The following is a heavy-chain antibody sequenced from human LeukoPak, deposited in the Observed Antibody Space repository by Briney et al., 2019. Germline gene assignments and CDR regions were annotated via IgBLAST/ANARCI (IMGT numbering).Heavy chain of an antibody. CDR2: ISGSGGSA. J-gene: IGHJ2*01. Sequence: GGSLRLSCAASGFSFSNYAMTWVRQAPGKGLDWVAGISGSGGSANYAASVLGRFTISRDNAKNTLHLQMNSLRADDTAVYYCATKYCSGGSCYHYWYFDLWGRGTVVTVSS. CDR1: GFSFSNYA. V-gene: IGHV3-23*01. CDR3: ATKYCSGGSCYHYWYFDL. D-gene: IGHD2-15*01.